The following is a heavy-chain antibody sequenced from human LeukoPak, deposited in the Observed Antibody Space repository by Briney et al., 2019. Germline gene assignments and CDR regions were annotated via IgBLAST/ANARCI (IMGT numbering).Heavy chain of an antibody. CDR1: GGSISTYY. D-gene: IGHD2-15*01. J-gene: IGHJ4*02. CDR3: ARGSDCSGGTCYYYFDY. CDR2: IYTGGYT. V-gene: IGHV4-4*07. Sequence: KPSETLSLTCTVSGGSISTYYWNWIRQPAGKGLEWIGRIYTGGYTNYNPSVKSRVTMSVDTSKDQFSLKLSSVTAEDTALYYCARGSDCSGGTCYYYFDYWGQGTLVTVSS.